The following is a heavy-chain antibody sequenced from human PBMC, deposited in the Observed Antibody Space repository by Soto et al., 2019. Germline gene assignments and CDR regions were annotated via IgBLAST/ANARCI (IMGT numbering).Heavy chain of an antibody. CDR1: GDSIRSSY. Sequence: PSETLSLTCTVSGDSIRSSYWSWVRQPPGRGLEWIGYVFYKGNTNYNPSLKSRVTISVDTSANQFSLRLSSVTAADTAVYYCARSGDSFGFTDYWGQGTLVTVSS. CDR3: ARSGDSFGFTDY. J-gene: IGHJ4*02. D-gene: IGHD5-18*01. CDR2: VFYKGNT. V-gene: IGHV4-59*01.